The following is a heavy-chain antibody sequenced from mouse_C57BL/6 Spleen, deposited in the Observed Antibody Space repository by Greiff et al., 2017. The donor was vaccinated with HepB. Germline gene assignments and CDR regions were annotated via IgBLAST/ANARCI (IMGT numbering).Heavy chain of an antibody. Sequence: VQLQQSGPELVKPGASVKISCKASGYAFSSSWMNWVKQRPGKGLEWIGRIYPGDGDTNYNGKFKGKATLTADKSSSTAYMQLSSLTSEDSAVYFCARIYYGYDYAMDYWGQGTSVTVSS. CDR1: GYAFSSSW. V-gene: IGHV1-82*01. CDR2: IYPGDGDT. J-gene: IGHJ4*01. CDR3: ARIYYGYDYAMDY. D-gene: IGHD2-2*01.